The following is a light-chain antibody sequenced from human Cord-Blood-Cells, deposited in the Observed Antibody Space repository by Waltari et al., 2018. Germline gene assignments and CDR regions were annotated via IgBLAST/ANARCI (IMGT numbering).Light chain of an antibody. CDR2: DVS. Sequence: QSALTQPRSVSGSPGQSVTISCPGTSSDVGGYNYVSWYQQHPGKAPKLLIYDVSKRPSGVPDRFSVSKSGNTASLTISGLQAEDEADYYCCSYAGSSWVFGGGTKLTVL. CDR3: CSYAGSSWV. V-gene: IGLV2-11*01. J-gene: IGLJ3*02. CDR1: SSDVGGYNY.